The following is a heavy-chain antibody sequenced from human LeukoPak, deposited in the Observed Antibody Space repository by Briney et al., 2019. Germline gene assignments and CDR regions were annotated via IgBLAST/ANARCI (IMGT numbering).Heavy chain of an antibody. V-gene: IGHV3-23*01. Sequence: GGPLRLSCAASGFTFGNYAMTWVRQAPGKGLEWVSTIRGSGVGTYYADSVKGRFTISRDNSKNTLYLQMSSLRAEDTAVYYCVKALKPLFLFDYWGQGTLVTVAS. CDR3: VKALKPLFLFDY. J-gene: IGHJ4*02. CDR1: GFTFGNYA. CDR2: IRGSGVGT. D-gene: IGHD3-10*02.